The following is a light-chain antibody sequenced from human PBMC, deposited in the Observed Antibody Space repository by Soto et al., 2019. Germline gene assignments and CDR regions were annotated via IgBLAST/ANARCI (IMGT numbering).Light chain of an antibody. Sequence: QSALTQPASVSGSPGQSITISXXXTXXDVGSYNLVSWYQQHPGKAPKVMIYEGSKRPSGVSNRFSGSKSGNTASLTISGLQAEDEADYYCCSYAGSSTFEVFGTGTKVTVL. CDR3: CSYAGSSTFEV. J-gene: IGLJ1*01. V-gene: IGLV2-23*03. CDR1: XXDVGSYNL. CDR2: EGS.